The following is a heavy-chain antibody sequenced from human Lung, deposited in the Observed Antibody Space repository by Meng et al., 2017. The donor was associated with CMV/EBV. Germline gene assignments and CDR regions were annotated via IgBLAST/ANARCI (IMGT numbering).Heavy chain of an antibody. CDR3: AREDYYDSSGYHKTRDI. J-gene: IGHJ3*02. CDR1: GGSIKNTDYY. D-gene: IGHD3-22*01. Sequence: SETLSLXCSVSGGSIKNTDYYWAWVRQVPGKGLEWIGSILYSGGTYYNPSLGSRVTILLDTSKNQFSLKVNSVTAADTAVYYCAREDYYDSSGYHKTRDIRXQGTXVTVSS. CDR2: ILYSGGT. V-gene: IGHV4-39*07.